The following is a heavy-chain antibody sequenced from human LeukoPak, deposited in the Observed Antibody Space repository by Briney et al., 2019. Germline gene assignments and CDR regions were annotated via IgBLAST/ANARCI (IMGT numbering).Heavy chain of an antibody. D-gene: IGHD2-2*01. V-gene: IGHV3-21*01. CDR3: ARDMRGGFDY. CDR2: ISSSSSYI. J-gene: IGHJ4*02. Sequence: GGSLRLSCAASGFTFSSYSVNWVRQARGKGLEWVSYISSSSSYIYYADSVKGRFTISRDNAKNSLYLQMNSLRAEDAGVYYCARDMRGGFDYWGQGTLVTVSS. CDR1: GFTFSSYS.